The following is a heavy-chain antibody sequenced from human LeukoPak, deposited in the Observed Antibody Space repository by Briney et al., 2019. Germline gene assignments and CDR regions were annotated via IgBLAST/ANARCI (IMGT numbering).Heavy chain of an antibody. D-gene: IGHD3-10*01. CDR2: ISYDGSNK. V-gene: IGHV3-30*03. CDR1: GFTFSSYG. CDR3: AAGYFDY. Sequence: GGSLRLSCAASGFTFSSYGMHWVRQAPGKGLEWVAVISYDGSNKYYADSVKGRFTISRDNSKNTLYLQVNSLRAEDTAVYYCAAGYFDYWGQGTLVTVSS. J-gene: IGHJ4*02.